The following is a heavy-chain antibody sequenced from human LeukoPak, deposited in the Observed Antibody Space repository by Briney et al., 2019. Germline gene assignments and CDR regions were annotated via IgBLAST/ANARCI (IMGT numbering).Heavy chain of an antibody. D-gene: IGHD1-14*01. CDR3: TTELDVRPNHY. V-gene: IGHV3-15*01. Sequence: GGSLRLSCAASGLTFSNAWMSWVRQVPGKGLEWVGRIKRKSDGGTTDYAAPVKGRFTISRDDSKNTPYLQMNSLKSEDTAVYYCTTELDVRPNHYWGQGTLVTVSS. J-gene: IGHJ4*02. CDR2: IKRKSDGGTT. CDR1: GLTFSNAW.